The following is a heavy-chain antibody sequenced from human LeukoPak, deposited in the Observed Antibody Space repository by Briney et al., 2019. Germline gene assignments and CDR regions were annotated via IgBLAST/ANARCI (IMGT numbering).Heavy chain of an antibody. CDR3: AREGYGGKWGPDY. CDR1: GGSVSSGSYY. V-gene: IGHV4-61*02. Sequence: IPSETLSLTCTVSGGSVSSGSYYWSWIRQPAGKGLEWIGRIYTSGSTNYNPSLKSRVTISVDTSKNQFSLKLSSVTAADTAVYYCAREGYGGKWGPDYWGQGTLVTVSS. J-gene: IGHJ4*02. D-gene: IGHD4-23*01. CDR2: IYTSGST.